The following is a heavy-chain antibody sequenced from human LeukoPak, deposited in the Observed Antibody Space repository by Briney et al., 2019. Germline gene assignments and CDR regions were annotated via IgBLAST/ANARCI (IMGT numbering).Heavy chain of an antibody. CDR3: ASANDRGGTNPLDY. CDR2: IYHTGSA. J-gene: IGHJ4*02. Sequence: SETLSLTCGVSNYYISSGSYWSWIRQPPGKGLEWIGSIYHTGSAYYSSSLQSRVTISVVTSNNQISVKLSSVTAADTAVYYCASANDRGGTNPLDYWGQGTLVTVSS. V-gene: IGHV4-38-2*01. CDR1: NYYISSGSY. D-gene: IGHD3-16*01.